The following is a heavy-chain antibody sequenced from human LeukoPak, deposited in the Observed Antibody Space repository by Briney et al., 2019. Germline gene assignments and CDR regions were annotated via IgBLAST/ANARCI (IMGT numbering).Heavy chain of an antibody. J-gene: IGHJ4*02. CDR1: GFSFSSFW. Sequence: GGSLRLSCAASGFSFSSFWMSWVRQAPGKGLEWVANIKQDGSEKYYVDSVKGRFTISRDNAQNSLYLQMNNLRAEDTAVYYCARDQGGGYSDYWGQGTLVTVSS. CDR3: ARDQGGGYSDY. D-gene: IGHD2-15*01. CDR2: IKQDGSEK. V-gene: IGHV3-7*01.